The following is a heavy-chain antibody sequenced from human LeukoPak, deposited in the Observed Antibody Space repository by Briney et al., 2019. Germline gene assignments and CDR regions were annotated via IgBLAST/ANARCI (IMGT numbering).Heavy chain of an antibody. Sequence: GGSLRLSCAASGFSFSSYAMHWVRQAPGKGLEGVAVIWYGGSNKNYVDSVKGRFTISRDNAKNTLYLQMNSLRAEDTAVYYCARVDGAMGSLDYWGQGMLVTVSS. CDR1: GFSFSSYA. CDR2: IWYGGSNK. CDR3: ARVDGAMGSLDY. D-gene: IGHD5-18*01. V-gene: IGHV3-33*01. J-gene: IGHJ4*02.